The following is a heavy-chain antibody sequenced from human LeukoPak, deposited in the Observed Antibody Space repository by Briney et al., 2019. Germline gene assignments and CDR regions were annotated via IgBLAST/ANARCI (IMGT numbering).Heavy chain of an antibody. Sequence: ASVKVSCKVSGYTLTELSMHWVRQAPGKGLEWMGGFDPEDGETIYAQKFQGRVTMTEDTSTDTPYMELSSLRSEDTAVYYCARGSVIFGVVTPWYFDYWGQGTLVTVSS. CDR1: GYTLTELS. V-gene: IGHV1-24*01. J-gene: IGHJ4*02. D-gene: IGHD3-3*01. CDR3: ARGSVIFGVVTPWYFDY. CDR2: FDPEDGET.